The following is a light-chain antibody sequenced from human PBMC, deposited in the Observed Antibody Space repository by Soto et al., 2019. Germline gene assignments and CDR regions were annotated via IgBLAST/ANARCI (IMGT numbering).Light chain of an antibody. J-gene: IGKJ1*01. CDR2: RAS. CDR1: QSISIW. Sequence: DIQMTQSPSTLSASVGERVTITCRASQSISIWLAWYQQKPGKAPNLLIYRASSLQSGVPSRFSGSGSGTEFTLTITSLQPGDVATYYCQQYNGYSWTFGQGTKVEIK. CDR3: QQYNGYSWT. V-gene: IGKV1-5*03.